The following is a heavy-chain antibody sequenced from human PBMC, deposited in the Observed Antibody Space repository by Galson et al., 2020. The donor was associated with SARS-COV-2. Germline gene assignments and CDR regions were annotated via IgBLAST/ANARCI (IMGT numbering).Heavy chain of an antibody. CDR2: INPNSGGT. Sequence: ASVKVSCKASGYTFTGYYMHWVRQAPGQGLEWMGRINPNSGGTNYAQKFQGRVTMTRDTSISTAYMELSRLRSDDTAVYYCARGITLDGWYFPRSAFDIWGQGTMVTVSS. J-gene: IGHJ3*02. CDR1: GYTFTGYY. D-gene: IGHD6-19*01. CDR3: ARGITLDGWYFPRSAFDI. V-gene: IGHV1-2*06.